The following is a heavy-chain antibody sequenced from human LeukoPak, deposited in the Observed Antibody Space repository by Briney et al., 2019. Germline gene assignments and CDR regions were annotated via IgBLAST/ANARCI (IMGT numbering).Heavy chain of an antibody. CDR3: ARRRIVGSGWYDGAFDI. CDR2: IYPHDSDT. D-gene: IGHD6-13*01. J-gene: IGHJ3*02. Sequence: GESLKISCKGSGYYFITYRIGWVRQMPGKGLEWMGIIYPHDSDTRYSPSFQGQVTMSVDKSITTAYLQWSSLKASDTAMYYCARRRIVGSGWYDGAFDIWGQGTMVTVSA. V-gene: IGHV5-51*01. CDR1: GYYFITYR.